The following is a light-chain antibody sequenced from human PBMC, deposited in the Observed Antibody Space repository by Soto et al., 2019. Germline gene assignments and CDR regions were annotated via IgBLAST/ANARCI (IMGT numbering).Light chain of an antibody. CDR2: NNN. CDR3: AAWDDSLAGVV. CDR1: SSNIGTKT. V-gene: IGLV1-44*01. Sequence: QSVLTQPPSASGAPGQRVTISCSGSSSNIGTKTVNWYHQLPGTAPKLLIYNNNRRPSGVPDRFSGSKSGTSASLAISGLQSEDEADYYCAAWDDSLAGVVFGEGTKLTVL. J-gene: IGLJ2*01.